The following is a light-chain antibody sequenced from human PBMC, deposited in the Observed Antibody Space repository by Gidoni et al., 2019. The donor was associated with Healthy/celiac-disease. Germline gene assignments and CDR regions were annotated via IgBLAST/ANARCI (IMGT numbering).Light chain of an antibody. J-gene: IGLJ1*01. V-gene: IGLV1-44*01. CDR1: SSNIGSTT. Sequence: QSVLTQPPSASGTPGQRVTISCSGSSSNIGSTTVNWYRQLPGTAPKLLIFSNNQRTLGVPDRFSGSKSGTSASLAISGLQSEDEADYYCAVWDDSLRGVFGTGTKVTVL. CDR3: AVWDDSLRGV. CDR2: SNN.